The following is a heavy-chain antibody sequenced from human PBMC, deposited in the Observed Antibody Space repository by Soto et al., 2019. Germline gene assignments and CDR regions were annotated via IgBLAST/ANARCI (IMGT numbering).Heavy chain of an antibody. J-gene: IGHJ4*02. CDR3: AREYYDFWSGYSYYFDY. CDR2: INAGNGNT. Sequence: GASVQVSGQASGYTFTSYAMHWVRQAPGQRLEWMGWINAGNGNTKYSQKFQGRVTITRDTSASTAYMELSSLRSEDTAVYYCAREYYDFWSGYSYYFDYWGQGTLVTVSS. V-gene: IGHV1-3*01. CDR1: GYTFTSYA. D-gene: IGHD3-3*01.